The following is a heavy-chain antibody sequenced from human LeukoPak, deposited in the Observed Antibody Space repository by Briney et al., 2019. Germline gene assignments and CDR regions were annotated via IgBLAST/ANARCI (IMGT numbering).Heavy chain of an antibody. J-gene: IGHJ3*02. V-gene: IGHV3-23*01. D-gene: IGHD6-19*01. CDR3: AKRAVAGTGRGFDI. CDR1: GFSFSSYA. CDR2: ISGSGDST. Sequence: GGSLRLSCAASGFSFSSYAMNWVRQAPGKGLEWVSLISGSGDSTDYADSVKGRFTISRDNSKNTLYLQINSLRADDTAVYYCAKRAVAGTGRGFDIWGQGTLVTVSS.